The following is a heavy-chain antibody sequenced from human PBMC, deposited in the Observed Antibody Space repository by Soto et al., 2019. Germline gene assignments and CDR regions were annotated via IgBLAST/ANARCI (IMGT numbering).Heavy chain of an antibody. D-gene: IGHD2-15*01. J-gene: IGHJ4*02. Sequence: ASVKVSCKASGYTFTSYAMHWVRQAPGQRLEWMGWINAGNGNTKYSQKFQGRVTITRDTSASTAYMELSSLRSEDTAVYYCARVDCSGGSCYSLYYWGQGALVTVSS. V-gene: IGHV1-3*01. CDR3: ARVDCSGGSCYSLYY. CDR1: GYTFTSYA. CDR2: INAGNGNT.